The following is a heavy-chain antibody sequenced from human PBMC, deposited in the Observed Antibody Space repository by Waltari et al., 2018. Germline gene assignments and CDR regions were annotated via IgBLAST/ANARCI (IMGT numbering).Heavy chain of an antibody. D-gene: IGHD2-2*01. CDR1: GFTFSSYS. V-gene: IGHV3-21*01. CDR2: ISSSSYI. J-gene: IGHJ4*02. CDR3: ARVYCSSTSCCFDY. Sequence: EVQLVESGGGLVKPGGSLRLSCAASGFTFSSYSMNWVRQAPGKGLEWVSSISSSSYIYYADSVKGRFTISRDNAKNSLYLQMNSLRAEDTAVYYCARVYCSSTSCCFDYWGQGTLVTVSS.